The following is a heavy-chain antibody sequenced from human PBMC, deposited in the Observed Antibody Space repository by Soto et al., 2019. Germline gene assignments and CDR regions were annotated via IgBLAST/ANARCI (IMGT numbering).Heavy chain of an antibody. CDR2: ISWNGGSI. D-gene: IGHD3-10*01. J-gene: IGHJ6*02. V-gene: IGHV3-9*01. CDR3: AKDLWSYYSDGMDV. CDR1: GFTFGDYA. Sequence: EVQLVESGGGLVQPGRSLRLSCAASGFTFGDYAMHWVRQAPGKGLEWVSGISWNGGSICYADSVKGRFTISRDNAKNSLYLQMNSLRAEDTAVYYCAKDLWSYYSDGMDVWGQGTTVTVSS.